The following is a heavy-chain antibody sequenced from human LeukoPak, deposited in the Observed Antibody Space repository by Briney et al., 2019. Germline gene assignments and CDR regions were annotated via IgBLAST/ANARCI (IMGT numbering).Heavy chain of an antibody. CDR3: ARVVSTMVRGVSYGMDV. Sequence: PGGSLRLSCAASGFTFSSYSMNWVRQAPGKRLEWVSYISSSSSTIYYADSVKGRFTISRDNAKNSLYLQMNSLRAEDTAVYYCARVVSTMVRGVSYGMDVWGQGTTVTVSS. CDR1: GFTFSSYS. D-gene: IGHD3-10*01. CDR2: ISSSSSTI. J-gene: IGHJ6*02. V-gene: IGHV3-48*04.